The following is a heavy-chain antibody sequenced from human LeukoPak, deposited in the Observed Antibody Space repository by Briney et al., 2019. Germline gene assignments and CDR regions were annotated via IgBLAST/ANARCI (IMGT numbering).Heavy chain of an antibody. Sequence: GGSLRLSCAASGFTLRSYAMSWVRQAPGKELPWVSAISGCGGSTSYADSVKGRFTISRDNSKNTLYLQMNSPRAEDTAVYYCAKDKGRSGRYTKPPSWLYYWGQGALVTVSS. V-gene: IGHV3-23*01. CDR1: GFTLRSYA. CDR3: AKDKGRSGRYTKPPSWLYY. CDR2: ISGCGGST. J-gene: IGHJ4*02. D-gene: IGHD6-19*01.